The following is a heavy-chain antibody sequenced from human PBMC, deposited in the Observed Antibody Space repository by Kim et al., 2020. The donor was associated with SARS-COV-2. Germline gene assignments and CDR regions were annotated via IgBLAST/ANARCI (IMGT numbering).Heavy chain of an antibody. J-gene: IGHJ4*02. Sequence: YNPSFLGQVTLSADKSINTAYLQWNSLKASDTAMYYCARTLWFGESHFDYWGQGTLVTVSS. V-gene: IGHV5-51*01. CDR3: ARTLWFGESHFDY. D-gene: IGHD3-10*01.